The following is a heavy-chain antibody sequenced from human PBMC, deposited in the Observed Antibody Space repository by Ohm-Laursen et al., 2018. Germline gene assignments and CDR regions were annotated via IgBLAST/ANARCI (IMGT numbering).Heavy chain of an antibody. CDR2: MNPYSGNT. V-gene: IGHV1-8*01. CDR3: ARRIAMAGSTIDY. D-gene: IGHD6-19*01. J-gene: IGHJ4*02. CDR1: GYTFTSYD. Sequence: ASVKASRKPSGYTFTSYDIKWVRQATGQGLGWMGWMNPYSGNTGYAQKFQGRVTMTRDTSISTAYMELSSLTSEDTAVDYCARRIAMAGSTIDYWGQGTLVTVSS.